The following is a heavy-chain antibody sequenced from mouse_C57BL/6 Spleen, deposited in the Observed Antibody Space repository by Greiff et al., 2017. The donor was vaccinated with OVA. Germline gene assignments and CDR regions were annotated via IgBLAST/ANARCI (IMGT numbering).Heavy chain of an antibody. CDR1: GFTFSNYW. CDR3: AGGTNYYFDD. CDR2: IRLKSDNYAT. Sequence: EVKVEESGGGLVQPGGSMKLSCVASGFTFSNYWMNWVRQSPEKGLEWVAQIRLKSDNYATHYAESVKGRFTISRDDSKSSVYLQMNNLRAEDTGIYYCAGGTNYYFDDWGQGTTLTVSS. D-gene: IGHD1-3*01. V-gene: IGHV6-3*01. J-gene: IGHJ2*01.